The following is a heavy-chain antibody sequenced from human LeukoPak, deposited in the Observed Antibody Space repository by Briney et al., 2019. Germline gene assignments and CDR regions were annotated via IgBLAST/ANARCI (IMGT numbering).Heavy chain of an antibody. V-gene: IGHV3-7*01. Sequence: GGSLRLSCAASGFTFSSYGMHWVRQAPGKGLEWVANMNQDGSQRNYVDSVKGRFTISRDSANNSVYLQMNSLRAEDTAFYYCARDSPRGRFDSWGQGTLVTVSS. J-gene: IGHJ4*02. CDR1: GFTFSSYG. CDR3: ARDSPRGRFDS. CDR2: MNQDGSQR.